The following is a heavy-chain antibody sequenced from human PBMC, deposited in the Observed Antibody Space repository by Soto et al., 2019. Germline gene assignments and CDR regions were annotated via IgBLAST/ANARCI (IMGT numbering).Heavy chain of an antibody. Sequence: QVQLVESGGGVVQPGRSLRLSCAASGFTFSSYGMHWVRQAPGKGLEWVAVISYDGSNKYYADSVKGRFTISRDNSKNTLYLQMNSLRAEDKAVYYCAKTPPSGWRYGEFDYWGQGTLVTVSS. CDR3: AKTPPSGWRYGEFDY. V-gene: IGHV3-30*18. CDR2: ISYDGSNK. D-gene: IGHD6-19*01. CDR1: GFTFSSYG. J-gene: IGHJ4*02.